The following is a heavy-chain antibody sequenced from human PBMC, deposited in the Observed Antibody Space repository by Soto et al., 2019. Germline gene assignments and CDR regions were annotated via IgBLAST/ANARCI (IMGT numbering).Heavy chain of an antibody. J-gene: IGHJ4*02. D-gene: IGHD4-17*01. V-gene: IGHV3-23*01. CDR3: AKESMPEHYGDTLFDY. Sequence: EVQLLESGGALVQPGGSLRLSCAASGFSFSNYALSWVRQAPGKGLEWVSPFSAGGRAYYADSVKGRFTLTRDSSQNTGHLQISTLRPEATAVYYCAKESMPEHYGDTLFDYWGQGTRVTVSS. CDR1: GFSFSNYA. CDR2: FSAGGRA.